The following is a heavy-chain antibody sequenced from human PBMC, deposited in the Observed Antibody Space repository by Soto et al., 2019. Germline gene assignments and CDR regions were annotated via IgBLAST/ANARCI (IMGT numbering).Heavy chain of an antibody. V-gene: IGHV4-34*01. CDR3: ARVTWFGELGNWFDP. J-gene: IGHJ5*02. Sequence: QVQLQQWGAGLLKPSETLSLTCGVYGGSFSGYSWAWIRQPPGRGLEWIGEIDHSGYTNYFPSLKRRVTISLDTSKNQFTLKLTSVTAADAAVYYCARVTWFGELGNWFDPWGQGTLVTVSS. CDR2: IDHSGYT. CDR1: GGSFSGYS. D-gene: IGHD3-10*01.